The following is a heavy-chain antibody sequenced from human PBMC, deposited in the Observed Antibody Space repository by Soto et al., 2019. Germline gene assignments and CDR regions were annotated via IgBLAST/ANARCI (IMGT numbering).Heavy chain of an antibody. J-gene: IGHJ4*02. D-gene: IGHD2-2*01. CDR3: ARGPSSLTRFDY. CDR1: GFTFSSYA. CDR2: ISYDGSNK. Sequence: GGSLRLSXAASGFTFSSYAMHWVRQAPGKGLDWVAVISYDGSNKYYADSVKGRFTISRDNSKNTLYVQMNSLRAEDTAVYYCARGPSSLTRFDYWGQGTLVTVSS. V-gene: IGHV3-30-3*01.